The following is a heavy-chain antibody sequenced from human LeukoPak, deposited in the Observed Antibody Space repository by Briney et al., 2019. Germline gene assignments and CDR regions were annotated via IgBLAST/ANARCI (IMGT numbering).Heavy chain of an antibody. CDR1: GFTFSDYY. Sequence: GGSLILSCAASGFTFSDYYMSWIRQAPGKGLERVSYISSSGSTIYYADSVKGRFTISRGNAKNSLYLQMNSLRAEDTAVYYCARVPKIYGSGNYWGQGTLVTVSS. V-gene: IGHV3-11*04. D-gene: IGHD3-10*01. CDR3: ARVPKIYGSGNY. CDR2: ISSSGSTI. J-gene: IGHJ4*02.